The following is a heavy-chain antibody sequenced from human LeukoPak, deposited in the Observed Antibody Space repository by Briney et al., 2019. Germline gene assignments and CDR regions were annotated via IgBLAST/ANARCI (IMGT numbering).Heavy chain of an antibody. V-gene: IGHV3-43*02. CDR1: GFTFDDYA. Sequence: GGSLRLSCAASGFTFDDYAMHWGRQAPGKGLEWVSLISGETGTTHYADSVKGRFTISRDNSKNTLFLQMNSLRTEDTALYYCAKSRNYDSGTYLDYWGQGTLVTVSS. J-gene: IGHJ4*02. CDR3: AKSRNYDSGTYLDY. D-gene: IGHD3-10*01. CDR2: ISGETGTT.